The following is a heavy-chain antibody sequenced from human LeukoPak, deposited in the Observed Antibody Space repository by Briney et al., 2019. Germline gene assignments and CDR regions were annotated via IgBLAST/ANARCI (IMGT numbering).Heavy chain of an antibody. V-gene: IGHV4-4*09. CDR3: ARHGGIVVVPAAGGWFDP. Sequence: SETLSLTCTVSGGSISSYYWSWIRQPPGKGLEWIGYIYTSGSTNYNPSLKSRVTISVDTSKNQFSLKLSSVTAADTAVYYCARHGGIVVVPAAGGWFDPRGHGTLVTAAS. CDR1: GGSISSYY. CDR2: IYTSGST. D-gene: IGHD2-2*01. J-gene: IGHJ5*02.